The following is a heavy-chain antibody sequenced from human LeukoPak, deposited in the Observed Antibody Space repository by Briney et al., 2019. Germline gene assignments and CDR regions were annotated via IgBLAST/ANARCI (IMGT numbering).Heavy chain of an antibody. V-gene: IGHV3-30*04. CDR1: GFTFNNYA. CDR2: ISYDGSNK. D-gene: IGHD4-23*01. Sequence: GGSLRLSCAASGFTFNNYALHWVRQAPGKGLEGVAVISYDGSNKYYADSVKGRFTSSRDNSKNPLYLQMNSLRAEDTAVYYCARGAHKMDDYGGFFDYWGQGTLVTVSS. J-gene: IGHJ4*02. CDR3: ARGAHKMDDYGGFFDY.